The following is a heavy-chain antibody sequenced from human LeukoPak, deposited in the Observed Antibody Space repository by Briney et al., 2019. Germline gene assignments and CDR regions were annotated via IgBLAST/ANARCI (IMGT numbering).Heavy chain of an antibody. V-gene: IGHV4-34*01. CDR3: ASHRSLWY. Sequence: PSETLSLTCAVYGGSFSGYYWSWIRQPPGKGLEWIGEINHSGSTNYNPSLKGRVTISVDTSKNQFSLKLSSVTAADTAVYYCASHRSLWYWGQGTLVTVSS. J-gene: IGHJ4*02. CDR2: INHSGST. D-gene: IGHD1-14*01. CDR1: GGSFSGYY.